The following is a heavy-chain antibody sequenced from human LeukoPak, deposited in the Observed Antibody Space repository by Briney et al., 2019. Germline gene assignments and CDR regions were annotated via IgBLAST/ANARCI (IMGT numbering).Heavy chain of an antibody. CDR1: GFTASSNY. J-gene: IGHJ3*01. CDR2: IYSGGST. CDR3: AREPQGDSSGYDAFDV. V-gene: IGHV3-66*01. Sequence: GGSLRLSCAASGFTASSNYMSWGRQAPGKGMEWVSVIYSGGSTYYADSVKGRFTLSRDSSKNTLFLQMNSLRAEDTAVYYCAREPQGDSSGYDAFDVWGQGTLVTVSS. D-gene: IGHD3-22*01.